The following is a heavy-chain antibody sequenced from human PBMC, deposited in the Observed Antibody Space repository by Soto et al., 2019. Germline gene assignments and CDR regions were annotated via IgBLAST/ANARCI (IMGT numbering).Heavy chain of an antibody. D-gene: IGHD2-2*01. CDR2: TNWNGGST. CDR3: ARDWAGYCSSTSCSYNWFDP. Sequence: EVQLVESGGGVVRPGGSLRLSCAASGFTFDDYGMSWVRQAPGKGLEWVSGTNWNGGSTGYADSVKGRFTISRDNAKNSLYLQMNSLRAEDTALYHCARDWAGYCSSTSCSYNWFDPWGQGTLVTVSS. CDR1: GFTFDDYG. J-gene: IGHJ5*02. V-gene: IGHV3-20*01.